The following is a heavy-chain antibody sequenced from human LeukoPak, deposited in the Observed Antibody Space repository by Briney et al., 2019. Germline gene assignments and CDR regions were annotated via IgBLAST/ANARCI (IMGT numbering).Heavy chain of an antibody. D-gene: IGHD3-10*01. CDR3: ARDAPHTYYGGDY. V-gene: IGHV1-2*02. J-gene: IGHJ4*02. CDR2: INPNSGGT. Sequence: GASVKVSCKASGYTFTGYYMHWVRQAPGQGLEWMGWINPNSGGTNYAQKLQGRVTMTTDTSTSTAYMELRSLRSDDTAVYYCARDAPHTYYGGDYWGQGTLVTVSS. CDR1: GYTFTGYY.